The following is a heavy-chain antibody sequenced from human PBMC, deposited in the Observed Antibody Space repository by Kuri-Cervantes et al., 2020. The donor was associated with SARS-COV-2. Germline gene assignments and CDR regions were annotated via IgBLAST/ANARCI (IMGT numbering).Heavy chain of an antibody. V-gene: IGHV1-69*13. CDR3: ARGIWFAKLGGSDYYYQYMDV. CDR1: GGTFSSYA. J-gene: IGHJ6*03. Sequence: SVKVSCKASGGTFSSYAISWVRQAPGQGLEWMGGIIPIFGTANYAQKFQGRVTITADESTGTAYMELSRLRADDTAVYYCARGIWFAKLGGSDYYYQYMDVWGKGTTVTVSS. D-gene: IGHD3-10*01. CDR2: IIPIFGTA.